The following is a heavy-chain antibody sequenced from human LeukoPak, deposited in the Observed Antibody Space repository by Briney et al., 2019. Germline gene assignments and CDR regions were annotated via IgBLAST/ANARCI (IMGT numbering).Heavy chain of an antibody. Sequence: SSEALSLTWTVSGGSISSSSYYWGWIRQPPGKGLEWIGSIYYSGSTYYNPSLKSRVTISVDTSKNQFSLKLSSVTAADTAVYYCARRWIPGYYYDSSGYWFAFDIWGQGTMVTVSS. CDR1: GGSISSSSYY. J-gene: IGHJ3*02. CDR2: IYYSGST. CDR3: ARRWIPGYYYDSSGYWFAFDI. V-gene: IGHV4-39*01. D-gene: IGHD3-22*01.